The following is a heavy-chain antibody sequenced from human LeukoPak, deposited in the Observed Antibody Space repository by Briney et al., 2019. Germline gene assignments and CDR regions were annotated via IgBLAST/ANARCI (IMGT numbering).Heavy chain of an antibody. CDR2: IYSSGTT. J-gene: IGHJ5*02. CDR3: ARAYSRRGGLNWFDP. Sequence: PSETLSPTCTVSGGSMISYYWSWIRQPPGRGLEWIGNIYSSGTTNYSPSLKSRVTISVDTSKNQFSLKVSSVTAADTAVYYCARAYSRRGGLNWFDPWGQGTLVTVSS. D-gene: IGHD2-21*01. V-gene: IGHV4-59*01. CDR1: GGSMISYY.